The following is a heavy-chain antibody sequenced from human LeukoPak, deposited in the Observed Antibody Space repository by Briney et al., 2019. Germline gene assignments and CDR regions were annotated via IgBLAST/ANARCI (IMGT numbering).Heavy chain of an antibody. V-gene: IGHV4-4*07. J-gene: IGHJ5*02. D-gene: IGHD6-6*01. CDR3: ARHGAYSSSPNWFDP. CDR2: IYTSGST. CDR1: GGSISSYY. Sequence: SETLSLTCTVSGGSISSYYWSWIRQPAGKGLEWIGRIYTSGSTNYNPSLKSRVTMSVDTSKNQFSLKLSSVTAADTAVYYCARHGAYSSSPNWFDPWGQGTLVTVSS.